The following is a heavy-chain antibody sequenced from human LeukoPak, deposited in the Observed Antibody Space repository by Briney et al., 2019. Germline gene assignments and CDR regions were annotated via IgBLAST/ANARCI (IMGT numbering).Heavy chain of an antibody. Sequence: SETLSLTCAVYGVSFSGYYWSWIRQPPGKGLEWIGEINHSGSTNYNPSLKSRVTISVDTSKNQFSLKLSSVTAADTAVYYCAREDGYNIFDYWGQGTLVTVSS. V-gene: IGHV4-34*01. CDR3: AREDGYNIFDY. CDR1: GVSFSGYY. J-gene: IGHJ4*02. D-gene: IGHD5-24*01. CDR2: INHSGST.